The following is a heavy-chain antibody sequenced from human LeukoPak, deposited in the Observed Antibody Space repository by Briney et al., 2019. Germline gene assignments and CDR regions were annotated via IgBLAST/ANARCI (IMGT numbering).Heavy chain of an antibody. CDR2: IYPSDSDT. CDR1: GYSFTSYW. D-gene: IGHD3-10*01. J-gene: IGHJ3*02. V-gene: IGHV5-51*01. Sequence: GESLKISCKGSGYSFTSYWIGWARQMPGKGLELMGIIYPSDSDTRYSPSFQGRVTISADKSIDTAYLQWSSLKASDTATYYCAGDYFGAGFDMWGQGTMVTVSS. CDR3: AGDYFGAGFDM.